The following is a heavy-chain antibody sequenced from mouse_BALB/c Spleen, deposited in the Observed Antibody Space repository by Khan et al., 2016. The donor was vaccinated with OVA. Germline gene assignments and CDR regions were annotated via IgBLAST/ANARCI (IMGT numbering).Heavy chain of an antibody. V-gene: IGHV1-4*01. D-gene: IGHD3-2*01. CDR1: GYTFTSYT. CDR3: ASRQLGPYFDY. Sequence: VQLQQSGAELARPGASVKMSCKASGYTFTSYTMHWVKQRPGQGPEWIGYINPSSDYTNYNQNFKDKATLTADKYSSTAYMQLSSLTTEDSAVYYGASRQLGPYFDYWGQGTTLTVSS. CDR2: INPSSDYT. J-gene: IGHJ2*01.